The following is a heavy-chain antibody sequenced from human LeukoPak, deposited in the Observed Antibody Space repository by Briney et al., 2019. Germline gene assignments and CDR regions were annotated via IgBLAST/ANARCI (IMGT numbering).Heavy chain of an antibody. CDR1: GFTFSSYG. CDR2: ISGSGGST. D-gene: IGHD6-19*01. V-gene: IGHV3-23*01. Sequence: GGTLRLSCAASGFTFSSYGMSWVRQAPGKGLEWVSAISGSGGSTYYADSVKGRFTISRDNSKNTLYLQMNSLRAEGTAVYYCAKDSVAGPHDYWGQGTLVTVSS. CDR3: AKDSVAGPHDY. J-gene: IGHJ4*02.